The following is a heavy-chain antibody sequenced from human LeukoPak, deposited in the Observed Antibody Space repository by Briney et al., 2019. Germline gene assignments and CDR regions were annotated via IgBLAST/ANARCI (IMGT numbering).Heavy chain of an antibody. CDR1: GYTLTSYD. CDR3: ARAYDILTGYYGNWFDP. V-gene: IGHV1-8*01. D-gene: IGHD3-9*01. Sequence: ASVKVSCKASGYTLTSYDINWVRQATGQGLEWMGWMNPNSGNTGYAQKFQGRVTMTRNTSISTAYMELSSLRSEDTAVYYCARAYDILTGYYGNWFDPLGQGTLGTVPP. J-gene: IGHJ5*02. CDR2: MNPNSGNT.